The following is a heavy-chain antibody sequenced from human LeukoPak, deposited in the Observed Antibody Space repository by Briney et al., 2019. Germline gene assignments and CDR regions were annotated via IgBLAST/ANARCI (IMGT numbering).Heavy chain of an antibody. V-gene: IGHV3-66*01. CDR1: GFTFSSYG. Sequence: GGSLRLSCAASGFTFSSYGMHWVRQAPGKGLEWVSAMYSGGSTYYADSVKGRFTISRDNSKNTLYLQMKSLRAEDTAVYYCARDDGVLDYWGQGTLVTVSS. CDR2: MYSGGST. D-gene: IGHD3-10*01. J-gene: IGHJ4*02. CDR3: ARDDGVLDY.